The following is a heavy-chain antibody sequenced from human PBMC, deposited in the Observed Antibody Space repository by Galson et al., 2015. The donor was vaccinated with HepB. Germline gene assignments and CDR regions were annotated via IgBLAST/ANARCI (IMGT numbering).Heavy chain of an antibody. CDR2: IFPGDSDT. V-gene: IGHV5-51*01. J-gene: IGHJ5*02. D-gene: IGHD1-7*01. CDR1: GYSFTNYW. CDR3: ARLLFAGIAGTPFDP. Sequence: QSGAEVKKPGESLKISGKGSGYSFTNYWIGWVRQMPGKGLEWMGIIFPGDSDTRYSPPYQGQVTISVDKSISTAYLQWSSLKASDTAVYYCARLLFAGIAGTPFDPWGQGTLVTVSS.